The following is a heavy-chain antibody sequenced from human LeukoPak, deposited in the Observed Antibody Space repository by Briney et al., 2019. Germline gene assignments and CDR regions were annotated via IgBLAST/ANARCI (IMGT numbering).Heavy chain of an antibody. V-gene: IGHV3-11*06. CDR1: GFTFSDYY. J-gene: IGHJ4*02. Sequence: EPGGSLRLSCAASGFTFSDYYMSWIRQAPGKGLEWVSYISSSSSYTNYADSVKGRFTISRDNAKNSLYLQMNSLRAEDTAVYYCAQGRSSPNYYDSSGYYDYWGQGTLVTVSS. CDR2: ISSSSSYT. D-gene: IGHD3-22*01. CDR3: AQGRSSPNYYDSSGYYDY.